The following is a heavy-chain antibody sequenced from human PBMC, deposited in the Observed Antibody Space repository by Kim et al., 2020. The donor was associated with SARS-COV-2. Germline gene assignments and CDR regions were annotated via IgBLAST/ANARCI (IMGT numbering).Heavy chain of an antibody. D-gene: IGHD3-22*01. CDR1: GFTFGDYA. CDR2: IRSKAYGGTT. V-gene: IGHV3-49*04. CDR3: TRDFHPNYYDSSGYYYLYYYGMDV. J-gene: IGHJ6*02. Sequence: GGSLRLSCTASGFTFGDYAMSWVRQAPGKGLEWVGFIRSKAYGGTTEYAASVKGRFTISRDDSKSIAYLQMNSLKTEDTAVYYCTRDFHPNYYDSSGYYYLYYYGMDVWGQGTTVTVSS.